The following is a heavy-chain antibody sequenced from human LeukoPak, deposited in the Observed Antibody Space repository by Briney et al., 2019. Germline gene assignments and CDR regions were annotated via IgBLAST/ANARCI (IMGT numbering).Heavy chain of an antibody. CDR3: ARAGYDSSGYYSY. CDR1: GYIFTSYY. J-gene: IGHJ4*02. CDR2: INPTGGST. Sequence: GASVKVSCKASGYIFTSYYMHWLRQAPGQGLEWAGLINPTGGSTTYAQNFQGRVTMTRDTSTTTVYMEVSSLRSEDTAVYYCARAGYDSSGYYSYWGQGTLVTVSS. D-gene: IGHD3-22*01. V-gene: IGHV1-46*01.